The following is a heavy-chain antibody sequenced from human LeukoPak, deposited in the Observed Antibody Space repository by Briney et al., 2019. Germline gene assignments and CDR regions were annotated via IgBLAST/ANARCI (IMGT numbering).Heavy chain of an antibody. J-gene: IGHJ3*02. V-gene: IGHV3-21*01. CDR1: GFTFSSYS. Sequence: GGSLRLSCAASGFTFSSYSMNWVRQAPGKGLEWVSSISSSSSYIYYADSVKGRFTISRDNAKNSLYLQMNSLRAEDTAVYYCASKQWLVPRIAFDIWGQGTMVTVSS. CDR3: ASKQWLVPRIAFDI. CDR2: ISSSSSYI. D-gene: IGHD6-19*01.